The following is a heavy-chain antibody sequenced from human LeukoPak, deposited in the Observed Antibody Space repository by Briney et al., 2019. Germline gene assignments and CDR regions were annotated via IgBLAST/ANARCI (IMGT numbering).Heavy chain of an antibody. CDR1: GYTFTGYY. D-gene: IGHD1-20*01. J-gene: IGHJ6*02. Sequence: ASAKVSCKASGYTFTGYYMHWVRQAPGQGLEWMGWINPNSGGTNYAQKFQGWVTMTRDTSISTAYMELSRLRSDDTAVYYCARAYSITGLQHYYYYGMDVWGQGTTVTVSS. CDR2: INPNSGGT. V-gene: IGHV1-2*04. CDR3: ARAYSITGLQHYYYYGMDV.